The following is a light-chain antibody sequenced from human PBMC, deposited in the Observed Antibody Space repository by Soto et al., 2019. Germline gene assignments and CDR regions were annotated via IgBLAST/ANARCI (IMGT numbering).Light chain of an antibody. V-gene: IGKV3-15*01. CDR2: HTS. CDR1: QNINTN. CDR3: QHYNSYSEA. J-gene: IGKJ1*01. Sequence: EIEMTQSPATLSLSPGERATLSCRASQNINTNLAWYQQSTGRAPRILIYHTSTRDTGIPDRFRGSGSGTEFTPTISRLQPDDFETYYCQHYNSYSEAFGQGTKVDIK.